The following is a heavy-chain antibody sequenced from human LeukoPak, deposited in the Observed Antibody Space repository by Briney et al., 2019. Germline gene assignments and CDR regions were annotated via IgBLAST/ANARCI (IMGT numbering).Heavy chain of an antibody. J-gene: IGHJ4*02. CDR3: ARGDSSGWYYDY. D-gene: IGHD6-19*01. CDR2: IYYSGST. Sequence: SETLSLTCTVSGGSISSYYWSWIRQPPGKGLEWIGYIYYSGSTNYSPSLKSRLTISVDTSKNQFSLKLSSVTAADTAVYYCARGDSSGWYYDYWGQGTLVTVSS. V-gene: IGHV4-59*12. CDR1: GGSISSYY.